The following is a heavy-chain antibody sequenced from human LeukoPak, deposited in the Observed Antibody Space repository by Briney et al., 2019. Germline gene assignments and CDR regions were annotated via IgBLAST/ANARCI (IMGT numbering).Heavy chain of an antibody. D-gene: IGHD3-3*01. J-gene: IGHJ4*02. V-gene: IGHV4-4*07. CDR3: ARASNFWSGYSPFDY. CDR1: GGSISSYY. CDR2: IYSSGST. Sequence: SETLSLTCTVSGGSISSYYWSWIRQPAGKGLEWIGRIYSSGSTNYNPSLKSRVTMSVDTSKNQFSLKLSSVTAADTAVYYCARASNFWSGYSPFDYWGQGTLVTVSS.